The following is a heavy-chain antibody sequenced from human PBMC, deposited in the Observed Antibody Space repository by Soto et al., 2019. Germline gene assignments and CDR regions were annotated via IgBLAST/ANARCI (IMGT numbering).Heavy chain of an antibody. J-gene: IGHJ6*03. V-gene: IGHV1-18*01. Sequence: SVKVSCKASGYTFTSYGISWVRQAPGQGLEWMGWISAYNGNTNYAQKLQGRVTMTTDTSTSTAYMELRSLRSDDTAVYYCARGYCSGGSCSPEIIYYYYYYMDVWGKGTTVTVSS. CDR2: ISAYNGNT. CDR1: GYTFTSYG. CDR3: ARGYCSGGSCSPEIIYYYYYYMDV. D-gene: IGHD2-15*01.